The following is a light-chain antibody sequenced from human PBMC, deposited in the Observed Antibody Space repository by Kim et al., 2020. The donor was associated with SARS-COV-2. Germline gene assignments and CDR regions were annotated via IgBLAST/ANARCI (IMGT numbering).Light chain of an antibody. CDR2: RDN. CDR3: AAWDDSPSAYV. J-gene: IGLJ1*01. V-gene: IGLV1-47*01. CDR1: SSNIGTNY. Sequence: GQRVTISCSGSSSNIGTNYVYWYQQFPGTAPKLLIYRDNQRPSGVPDRFSGSKSGTSASLAINGLRSEDEAVYFCAAWDDSPSAYVFGTGTKVTVL.